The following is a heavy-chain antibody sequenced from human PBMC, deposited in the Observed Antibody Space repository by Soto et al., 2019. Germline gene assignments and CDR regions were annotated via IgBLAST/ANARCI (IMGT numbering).Heavy chain of an antibody. CDR1: GFTFSSYA. CDR3: AKVRYYYGSGTDY. D-gene: IGHD3-10*01. CDR2: ISGSGGST. V-gene: IGHV3-23*01. J-gene: IGHJ4*02. Sequence: PGGSLRLSCAASGFTFSSYAMSWVRQAPGKGLEWVSAISGSGGSTYYADSVKGRFTISRDNSKNALYLQMNSLRAEDTAVYYCAKVRYYYGSGTDYWGQGTLVTVSS.